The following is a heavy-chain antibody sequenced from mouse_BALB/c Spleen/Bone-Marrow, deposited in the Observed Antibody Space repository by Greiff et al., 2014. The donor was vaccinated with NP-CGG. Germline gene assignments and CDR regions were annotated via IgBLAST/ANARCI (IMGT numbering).Heavy chain of an antibody. Sequence: VKLMESGPGPVAPSQSLSITCTVSGFSLTVYGVNWVRQPPGKGLEWLGMIWGDGITDYNSALKSRPSISKDDSKSQVFLKMNSLQTGDTARYYCAREGNYFDYWGQGTTLTVSS. CDR3: AREGNYFDY. V-gene: IGHV2-6-7*01. CDR2: IWGDGIT. CDR1: GFSLTVYG. J-gene: IGHJ2*01.